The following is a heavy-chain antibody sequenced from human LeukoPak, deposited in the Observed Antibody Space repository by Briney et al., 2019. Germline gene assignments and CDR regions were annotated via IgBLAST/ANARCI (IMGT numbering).Heavy chain of an antibody. CDR2: ISSSSNYI. V-gene: IGHV3-21*01. CDR1: GLTFSNYN. J-gene: IGHJ4*02. D-gene: IGHD4-11*01. Sequence: PGGSLRLSCAASGLTFSNYNMNWVRQAPGKGLEWVSFISSSSNYIYYTDSVKGRFTISRDNAKNSLFLQMNSLRAEDTAVYYCARGTPTTRDFDYWGQGTPVTVSS. CDR3: ARGTPTTRDFDY.